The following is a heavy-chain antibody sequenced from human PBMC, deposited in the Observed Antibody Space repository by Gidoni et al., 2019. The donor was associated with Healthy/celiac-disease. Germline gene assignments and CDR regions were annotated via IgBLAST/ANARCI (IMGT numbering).Heavy chain of an antibody. CDR2: IYYSGST. Sequence: QVQLQESGPGLVKPSETLSLTCTVSGGSISSYYWSWIRQPPGKGLEWIGYIYYSGSTTYNPSLKSRVTISVDTSKNQFSLKLSSVTAADTAVYYCARRRGSGWYLNGFDPWGQGTLVTVSS. CDR1: GGSISSYY. J-gene: IGHJ5*02. D-gene: IGHD6-19*01. CDR3: ARRRGSGWYLNGFDP. V-gene: IGHV4-59*08.